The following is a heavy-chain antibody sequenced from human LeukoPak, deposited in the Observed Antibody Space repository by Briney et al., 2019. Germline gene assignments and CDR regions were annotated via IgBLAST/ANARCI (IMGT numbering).Heavy chain of an antibody. Sequence: SETLSLTCEVSNYPITSDYYWVWIRQPPGQGLEWIGQIFHSGIAHYNPSLKSRVTMSVDTSRSQFSVNLNSVTAADTAVYYCARAGFGTAYNRFYYYMDVWGKGTTVTVSS. CDR2: IFHSGIA. J-gene: IGHJ6*03. CDR1: NYPITSDYY. D-gene: IGHD3-16*01. CDR3: ARAGFGTAYNRFYYYMDV. V-gene: IGHV4-38-2*01.